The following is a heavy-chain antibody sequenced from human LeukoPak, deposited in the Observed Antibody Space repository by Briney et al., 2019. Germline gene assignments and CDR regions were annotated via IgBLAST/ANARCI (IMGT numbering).Heavy chain of an antibody. Sequence: GGSLRLSCAASAFSLSSNAMSWDRQAPGKGLEWVSAINSTDADTYHADSGRGRFTISGDISKNTLYLKMNSLRAEDAAVYYCAKAPVTSCRGAYCYPFDYWGQGTLVTVSS. CDR2: INSTDADT. CDR3: AKAPVTSCRGAYCYPFDY. CDR1: AFSLSSNA. J-gene: IGHJ4*02. D-gene: IGHD2-21*01. V-gene: IGHV3-23*01.